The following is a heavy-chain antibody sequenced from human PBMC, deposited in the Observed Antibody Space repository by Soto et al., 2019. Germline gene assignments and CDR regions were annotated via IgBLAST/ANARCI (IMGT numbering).Heavy chain of an antibody. Sequence: QIQLVQSGAEVKEPGASVKVSCRASGYTFTSSGISWVRQAPGQGPEWMGWTSNYNGNTNSAQKFQDRVTMTTDTSTSTAYMELRSLRSDDTAVYFCAGAASDNYASQYFHHWGRGTLVTVSS. V-gene: IGHV1-18*04. CDR3: AGAASDNYASQYFHH. CDR1: GYTFTSSG. D-gene: IGHD4-4*01. J-gene: IGHJ1*01. CDR2: TSNYNGNT.